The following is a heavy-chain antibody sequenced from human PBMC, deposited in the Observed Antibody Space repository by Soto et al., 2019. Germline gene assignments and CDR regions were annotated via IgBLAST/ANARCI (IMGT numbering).Heavy chain of an antibody. V-gene: IGHV3-23*01. CDR1: GFTFGTTD. Sequence: SLRLSCAASGFTFGTTDMSWVRQAPGEGLEWVSTIDGSGGITYYADSVKGRFTISRDNSRNTVYLQMNSLRGDDMALYYCVKNSGWFNTWGQGALVTVSS. J-gene: IGHJ5*02. CDR3: VKNSGWFNT. D-gene: IGHD3-10*01. CDR2: IDGSGGIT.